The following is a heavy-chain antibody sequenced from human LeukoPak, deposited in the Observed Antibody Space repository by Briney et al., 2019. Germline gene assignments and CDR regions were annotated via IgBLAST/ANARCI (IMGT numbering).Heavy chain of an antibody. CDR3: ASLGALHRIVDTAMPG. D-gene: IGHD5-18*01. CDR1: GFPFSSYA. CDR2: ISYDGSNK. J-gene: IGHJ4*02. Sequence: GRSLRLSCAASGFPFSSYAMHWVREAPGKGLEWVAVISYDGSNKYYADSVKGRFTISRDNSKNTLYLQMNSLRAEDTAAYYCASLGALHRIVDTAMPGRGQGTLVTVSS. V-gene: IGHV3-30*04.